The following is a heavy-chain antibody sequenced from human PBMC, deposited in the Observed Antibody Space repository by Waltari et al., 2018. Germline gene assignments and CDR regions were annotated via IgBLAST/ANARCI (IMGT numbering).Heavy chain of an antibody. V-gene: IGHV4-39*01. D-gene: IGHD2-2*01. CDR2: VFFNGAT. Sequence: QLQLQESGPGLVRPSETLSLTCTVSLGSVSNTNYYWGWVRQSSGQGLEWIATVFFNGATQYNPSLRSRGTISVDTSKNQFSLKLSSVTAADTAVYYCARHWCRGSSTSCYGNWFDPWGQGTLVTVSS. CDR1: LGSVSNTNYY. J-gene: IGHJ5*02. CDR3: ARHWCRGSSTSCYGNWFDP.